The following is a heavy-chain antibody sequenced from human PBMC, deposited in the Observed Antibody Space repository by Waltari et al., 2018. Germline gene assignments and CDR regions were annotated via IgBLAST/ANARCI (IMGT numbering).Heavy chain of an antibody. V-gene: IGHV1-69*06. CDR2: IIPIFGTA. Sequence: QVQLVQSGAEVKKPGSSVKVSCKASGGTFSSYAISWVRQAPGQGLEWMGGIIPIFGTANYAQKFQGRVTMTRNTSISTAYMELSSLRSEDTAVYYCARDGSTVSVEWSEHDYWGQGTLVTVSS. J-gene: IGHJ4*02. D-gene: IGHD3-3*01. CDR1: GGTFSSYA. CDR3: ARDGSTVSVEWSEHDY.